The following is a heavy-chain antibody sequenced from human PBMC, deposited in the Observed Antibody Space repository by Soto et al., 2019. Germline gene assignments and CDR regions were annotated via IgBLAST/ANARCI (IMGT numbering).Heavy chain of an antibody. CDR1: GYTFTSYG. Sequence: ASVKVSCKASGYTFTSYGISWVRQAPGQGLEWMGWISAYNGNTNYAQKLQGRVTMTTDTSTSTAYMELRSLRSDDTAVYYCARDPGYCSGGSCYYPYYYYGMDVWGQGTTVTVS. V-gene: IGHV1-18*01. CDR3: ARDPGYCSGGSCYYPYYYYGMDV. CDR2: ISAYNGNT. D-gene: IGHD2-15*01. J-gene: IGHJ6*02.